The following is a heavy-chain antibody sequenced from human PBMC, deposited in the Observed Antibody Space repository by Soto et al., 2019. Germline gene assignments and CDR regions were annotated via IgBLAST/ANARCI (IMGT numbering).Heavy chain of an antibody. CDR1: RYTFTDYA. V-gene: IGHV1-3*01. CDR3: ARDTGYTFGSLKY. CDR2: MNAGVGNT. D-gene: IGHD5-18*01. J-gene: IGHJ4*02. Sequence: HVELVQSGADVKKPGASVTISCQASRYTFTDYALHWVRQAPGQRLEWMGWMNAGVGNTLYSQKFQGSITITRDTSASTAYMELNSLKSEDTAIYYCARDTGYTFGSLKYWGPGTLVTVSS.